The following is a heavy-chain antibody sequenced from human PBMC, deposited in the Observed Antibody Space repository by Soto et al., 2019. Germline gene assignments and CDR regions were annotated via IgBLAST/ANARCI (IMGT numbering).Heavy chain of an antibody. J-gene: IGHJ4*02. CDR3: ARSGYSYGWDLLGRY. Sequence: QVQLVQSGAEVKKPGASVKVSCKASGYTFTSYDINWVRQATGQGLEWMGWMNPNSGNTGYAQKFQGRVTMTRNPSISPAYMERSSLRSEDTAVYYCARSGYSYGWDLLGRYWGQGTLVTVSS. CDR1: GYTFTSYD. CDR2: MNPNSGNT. D-gene: IGHD5-18*01. V-gene: IGHV1-8*01.